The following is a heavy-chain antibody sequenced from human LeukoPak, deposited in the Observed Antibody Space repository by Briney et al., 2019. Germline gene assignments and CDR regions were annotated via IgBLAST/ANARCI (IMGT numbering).Heavy chain of an antibody. D-gene: IGHD3-9*01. V-gene: IGHV3-33*01. CDR1: GFTFSNHG. CDR2: IWYDGSNK. J-gene: IGHJ3*02. Sequence: PGGSLRLSCAASGFTFSNHGMHWVRQAPGMGLEWVAVIWYDGSNKYYADSVKGRFTISRDNSKNTVYLQMNGLRVEDTAVYYCARDRIDILTGSPDAFDIWGQGTMVTVSS. CDR3: ARDRIDILTGSPDAFDI.